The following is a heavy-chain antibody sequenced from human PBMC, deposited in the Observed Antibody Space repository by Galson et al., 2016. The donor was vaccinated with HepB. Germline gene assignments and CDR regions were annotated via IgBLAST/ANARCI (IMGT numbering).Heavy chain of an antibody. Sequence: SETLSLTCAVSGGSISTIHWWSWVRQPPGKGLEWIGYIYFSGSTNYNPSLKRRVTLSVDTSKSQFSLKLSSVTAADTAVYYCANAQPPYGMDVWGQGTTVTVSS. CDR1: GGSISTIHW. D-gene: IGHD6-13*01. CDR2: IYFSGST. CDR3: ANAQPPYGMDV. V-gene: IGHV4-4*02. J-gene: IGHJ6*02.